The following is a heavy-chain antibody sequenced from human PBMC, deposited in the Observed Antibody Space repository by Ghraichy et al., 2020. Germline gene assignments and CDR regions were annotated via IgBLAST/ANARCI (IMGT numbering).Heavy chain of an antibody. J-gene: IGHJ6*03. CDR1: GFTFRNYA. V-gene: IGHV3-23*01. D-gene: IGHD2-2*01. CDR3: AKPYCRSATCWAYYMDV. Sequence: GESLNISCVTSGFTFRNYAMTWVRQAPGKGLEWVSGITNSGDNTYFADSVKGRFTISRDNSKNTLYLQMNSLTAGDTAIYYCAKPYCRSATCWAYYMDVWGKGTTVTVSS. CDR2: ITNSGDNT.